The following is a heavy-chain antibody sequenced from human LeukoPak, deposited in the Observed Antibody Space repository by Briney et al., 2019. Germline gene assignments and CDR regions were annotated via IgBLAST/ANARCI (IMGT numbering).Heavy chain of an antibody. CDR2: ISAYNGKT. J-gene: IGHJ4*02. D-gene: IGHD6-13*01. CDR3: ARDGKQQLGFDY. CDR1: GYTFTSYG. Sequence: ASVKVSCKASGYTFTSYGISWVRQAPGQGLEWMGWISAYNGKTNHAQNFQGRVTMTTGTSTSTAYMELRSLRSDDTDVYYCARDGKQQLGFDYWGQGTLVTVSS. V-gene: IGHV1-18*01.